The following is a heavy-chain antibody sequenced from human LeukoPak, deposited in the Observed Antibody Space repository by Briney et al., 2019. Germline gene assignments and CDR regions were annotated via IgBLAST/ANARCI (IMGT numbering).Heavy chain of an antibody. CDR1: GFTFSSYS. J-gene: IGHJ6*02. Sequence: PGGSLRLSCAASGFTFSSYSMNWVRQAPGKGLEWVSYISSSSSTIYYADSVKGRFTISRDNAKNSLYLQMNSLRAEDTAVYYCARESPYCSSTSCSPPIYYYYYGMDVWGQGTTVTVSS. CDR3: ARESPYCSSTSCSPPIYYYYYGMDV. D-gene: IGHD2-2*01. CDR2: ISSSSSTI. V-gene: IGHV3-48*04.